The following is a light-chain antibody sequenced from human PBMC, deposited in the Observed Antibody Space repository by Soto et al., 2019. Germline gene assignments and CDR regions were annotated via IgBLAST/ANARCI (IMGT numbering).Light chain of an antibody. CDR2: LTS. CDR1: QAVNTR. J-gene: IGKJ1*01. Sequence: EIVLTQSPATLSSFPGDRVTLSCRASQAVNTRLAWYQHKPGQAPRLLIYLTSNRAAGIPARFSGSGSGTDFTLTISDVEPEDFAVYYCQQYGSSPLWTFGQGTKVDIK. V-gene: IGKV3D-11*03. CDR3: QQYGSSPLWT.